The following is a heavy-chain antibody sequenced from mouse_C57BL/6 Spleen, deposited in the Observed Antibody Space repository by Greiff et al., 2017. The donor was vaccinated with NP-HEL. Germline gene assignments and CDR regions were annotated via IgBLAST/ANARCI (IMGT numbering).Heavy chain of an antibody. D-gene: IGHD1-1*01. CDR2: SRNKANDYTT. CDR3: ARDARYNWYFDV. J-gene: IGHJ1*03. V-gene: IGHV7-1*01. Sequence: EVKVVESGGGLVQSGRSLRLSCATSGFTFSDFYMEWVRQAPGKGLEWIAASRNKANDYTTEYSASVKGRFIVSRDTSQSILYLQMNALRAEDTAIYYGARDARYNWYFDVWGTGTTVTVSS. CDR1: GFTFSDFY.